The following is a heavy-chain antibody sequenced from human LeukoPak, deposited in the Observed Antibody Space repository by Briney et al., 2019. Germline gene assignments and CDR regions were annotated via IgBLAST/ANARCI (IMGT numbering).Heavy chain of an antibody. V-gene: IGHV4-61*02. CDR2: IYTSGST. Sequence: SETLSLTCTVSGGSISSGSYYWSWIRQPAGKGLEWIGRIYTSGSTNYNPSLKGRVTISVDTSKNQFSLKLSSVTAADTAVYYCARDSPDYILGTPRNWFDPWGQGTLVTVSS. D-gene: IGHD4-11*01. CDR1: GGSISSGSYY. J-gene: IGHJ5*02. CDR3: ARDSPDYILGTPRNWFDP.